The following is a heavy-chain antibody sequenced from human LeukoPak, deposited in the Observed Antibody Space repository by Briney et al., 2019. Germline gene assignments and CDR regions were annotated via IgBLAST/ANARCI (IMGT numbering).Heavy chain of an antibody. CDR1: GFTFSDYY. CDR2: ISSSGSSI. CDR3: ARGDCSGDSCYSIDY. D-gene: IGHD2-15*01. Sequence: GGSLRLSCAASGFTFSDYYMTWIRQAPGKGLEWVSYISSSGSSIYYADSVKGRFTVSRDNAKNTLYLQMNSLTADDTAIYYCARGDCSGDSCYSIDYWGQGTLVIVSS. J-gene: IGHJ4*02. V-gene: IGHV3-11*04.